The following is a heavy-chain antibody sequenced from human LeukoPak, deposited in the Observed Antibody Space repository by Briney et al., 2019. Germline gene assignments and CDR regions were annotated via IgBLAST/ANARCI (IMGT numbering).Heavy chain of an antibody. J-gene: IGHJ6*02. CDR3: ARGPKYYGSGSDFYYYYYGMDV. CDR1: GFTFSSYA. V-gene: IGHV3-30*04. Sequence: GGSPRLSCAASGFTFSSYAMHWVRQAPGKGLEWVAVISYDGSNKYYADSVKGRFTISRDNSKNTLYLQMNSLRAEDTAVYYCARGPKYYGSGSDFYYYYYGMDVWGQGTTVTVSS. CDR2: ISYDGSNK. D-gene: IGHD3-10*01.